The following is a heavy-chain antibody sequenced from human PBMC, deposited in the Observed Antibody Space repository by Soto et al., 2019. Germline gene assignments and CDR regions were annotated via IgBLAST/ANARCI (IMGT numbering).Heavy chain of an antibody. Sequence: PGGSLRLSCAATGFTFSNHAMNWVRQAPGKGLEWVSVISGSGDTSYADSVKGRITISRDNSKNTLYLQMNSLRAEDTAVYYCAHQASGYYFPFDHWGQGTLVTVSS. V-gene: IGHV3-23*01. J-gene: IGHJ4*02. CDR2: ISGSGDT. CDR3: AHQASGYYFPFDH. CDR1: GFTFSNHA. D-gene: IGHD3-3*01.